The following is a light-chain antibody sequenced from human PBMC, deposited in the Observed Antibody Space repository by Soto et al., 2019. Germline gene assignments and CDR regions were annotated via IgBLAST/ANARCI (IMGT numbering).Light chain of an antibody. CDR2: EVS. CDR1: STDFVSYNR. CDR3: SLYTSENADV. Sequence: QSVLTQPPSVSGSPGQSVTISCTGTSTDFVSYNRVSWYQQPPSTAPKLMIYEVSKRPSGGPDRFSGSKSGNTASLTISGLHAADEADYYCSLYTSENADVFGTGTKVTV. V-gene: IGLV2-18*01. J-gene: IGLJ1*01.